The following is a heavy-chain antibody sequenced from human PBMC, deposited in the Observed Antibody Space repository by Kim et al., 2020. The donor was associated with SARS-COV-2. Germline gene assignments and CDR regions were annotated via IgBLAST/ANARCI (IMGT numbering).Heavy chain of an antibody. D-gene: IGHD3-22*01. CDR2: ISGSGGST. CDR1: GFTFSSYA. J-gene: IGHJ4*02. CDR3: ANFGMIVVVAGY. Sequence: GGSLRLSCAASGFTFSSYAMSWVRQAPGKGLEWVSAISGSGGSTYYADSVKGRFTISRDNSKNTLYLQMNSLRAEDTAVYYCANFGMIVVVAGYWGQGTLVTVSS. V-gene: IGHV3-23*01.